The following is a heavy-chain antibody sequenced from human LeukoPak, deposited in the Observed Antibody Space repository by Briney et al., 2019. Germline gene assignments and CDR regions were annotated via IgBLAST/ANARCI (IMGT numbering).Heavy chain of an antibody. J-gene: IGHJ4*02. CDR3: ARGGHRQKEF. V-gene: IGHV3-30*07. CDR1: GFTFSSYA. CDR2: ISYDGSNK. D-gene: IGHD3-10*01. Sequence: HPGGSLRLSCAASGFTFSSYAMHWVRQAPGKGLEWVAVISYDGSNKYYADSVKGRFTISRDNAKNSLYLQMSSLRAEDTAVYYCARGGHRQKEFWGQGTLVTVSS.